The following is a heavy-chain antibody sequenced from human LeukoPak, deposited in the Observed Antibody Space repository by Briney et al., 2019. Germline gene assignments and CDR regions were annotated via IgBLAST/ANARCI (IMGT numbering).Heavy chain of an antibody. D-gene: IGHD5-18*01. CDR2: INHSGST. J-gene: IGHJ4*02. Sequence: SETLSLTCAVYGGSFSGYYWSWIRQPPGKGLEWIGEINHSGSTNYNPSLKSRVPISVDTSKNLFPLKLSSVTAADTAVYYCAGRRGYSYGYLGYWGQGTLVTVSS. CDR3: AGRRGYSYGYLGY. V-gene: IGHV4-34*01. CDR1: GGSFSGYY.